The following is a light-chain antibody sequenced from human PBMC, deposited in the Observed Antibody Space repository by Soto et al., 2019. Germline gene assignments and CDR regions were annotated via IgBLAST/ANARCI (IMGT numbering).Light chain of an antibody. CDR3: QQYGSSPPYT. Sequence: EVVLTQSPGTLSLSPGERATLSCRASQSVRNNYLAWYQQKPGQSPKLLIFGSSDRATGIPDRVSGSGSGTDFTLTISRLEPEDVAVYYCQQYGSSPPYTFGQGTKLEIK. CDR1: QSVRNNY. CDR2: GSS. J-gene: IGKJ2*01. V-gene: IGKV3-20*01.